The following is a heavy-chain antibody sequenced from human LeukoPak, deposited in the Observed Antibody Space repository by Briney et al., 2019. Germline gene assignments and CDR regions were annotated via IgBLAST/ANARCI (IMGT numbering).Heavy chain of an antibody. J-gene: IGHJ4*02. D-gene: IGHD3-3*01. Sequence: GGSLRLSCAASGFTFSSYSMSWVRQAPGKGLEWVSAISGSGGSTYYADSVKGRFTISRDNSKNTLYLQMNSLRAEDTAVYYCARDPSMFGVVIKVLTEADRGYWGQGTLVTVSS. CDR3: ARDPSMFGVVIKVLTEADRGY. CDR2: ISGSGGST. V-gene: IGHV3-23*01. CDR1: GFTFSSYS.